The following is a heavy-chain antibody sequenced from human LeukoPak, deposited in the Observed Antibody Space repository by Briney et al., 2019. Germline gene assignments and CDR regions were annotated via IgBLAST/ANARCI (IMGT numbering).Heavy chain of an antibody. J-gene: IGHJ4*02. V-gene: IGHV3-74*01. CDR1: GFTFSSYW. CDR3: ARDTRYYYGSGSSAELDY. Sequence: GGSLRLSCAASGFTFSSYWMHWARQAPGKGLVWVSRINSDGSSTSYADSVKGRFTISRDNAKNTLYLQMNSLRAEDTAVYYYARDTRYYYGSGSSAELDYWGQGTLVTVSS. CDR2: INSDGSST. D-gene: IGHD3-10*01.